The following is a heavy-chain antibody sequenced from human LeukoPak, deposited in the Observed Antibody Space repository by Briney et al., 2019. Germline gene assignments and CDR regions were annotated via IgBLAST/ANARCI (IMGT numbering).Heavy chain of an antibody. CDR1: GGSFSGYY. CDR2: INHSGST. D-gene: IGHD3-10*01. Sequence: SETLSLTCAVYGGSFSGYYWSWIRQPPGKGLEWIGEINHSGSTNYNPSLKSRVTISVDTSKNQFSLKLSSVTAADTAVYYCARARGAYYGSGSYYPSSSYFDYWGEGTLVTVSS. J-gene: IGHJ4*02. V-gene: IGHV4-34*01. CDR3: ARARGAYYGSGSYYPSSSYFDY.